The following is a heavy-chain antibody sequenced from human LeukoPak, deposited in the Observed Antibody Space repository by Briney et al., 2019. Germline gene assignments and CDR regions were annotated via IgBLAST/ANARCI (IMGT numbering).Heavy chain of an antibody. Sequence: GASVKVSCKASGYTFTSYYMHWVRQAPGQGLEWMGWINPNSGGTNYAQKFQGRVTMTRDTSISTAYMELSRLRSDDTAVYYCARGEPNLNSSGYYTIDYWGQGTLVTVSS. CDR2: INPNSGGT. J-gene: IGHJ4*02. D-gene: IGHD3-22*01. V-gene: IGHV1-2*02. CDR1: GYTFTSYY. CDR3: ARGEPNLNSSGYYTIDY.